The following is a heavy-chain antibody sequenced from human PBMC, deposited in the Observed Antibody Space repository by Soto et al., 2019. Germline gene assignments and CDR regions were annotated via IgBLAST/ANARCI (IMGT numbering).Heavy chain of an antibody. CDR3: ASYIVVVPAAYRTQYYMDV. CDR2: ISSSGSTI. D-gene: IGHD2-2*01. CDR1: GFTFSDYY. V-gene: IGHV3-11*01. J-gene: IGHJ6*03. Sequence: QVQLVESGGGWVKPGGSLRLSCAASGFTFSDYYMSWIRQAPGKGLEWVSYISSSGSTIYYADSVKGRFTISRDNAKNSLYLQMNSLRDEDTAVYYCASYIVVVPAAYRTQYYMDVWGKGTTVTVSS.